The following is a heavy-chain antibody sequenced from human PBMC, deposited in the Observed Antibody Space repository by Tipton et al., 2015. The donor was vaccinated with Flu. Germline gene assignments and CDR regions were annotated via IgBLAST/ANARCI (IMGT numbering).Heavy chain of an antibody. CDR1: GFSLSSYW. Sequence: SLRLSCVASGFSLSSYWMSWVRQAPGKGLEWVANIKQDGSEKYYVDSVKGRFTVSRDNVENSLSLQMNSLRAEDTAMYYCARGLVRGLSTPGWFDPWGQGTLVPVSS. J-gene: IGHJ5*02. V-gene: IGHV3-7*01. D-gene: IGHD3-10*01. CDR3: ARGLVRGLSTPGWFDP. CDR2: IKQDGSEK.